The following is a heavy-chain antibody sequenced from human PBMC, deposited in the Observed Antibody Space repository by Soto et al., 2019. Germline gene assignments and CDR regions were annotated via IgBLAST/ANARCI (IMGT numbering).Heavy chain of an antibody. V-gene: IGHV1-18*01. J-gene: IGHJ5*02. CDR3: ATDLSQPLDRIFDP. CDR1: GYTFTSYG. Sequence: ASVKVSCKASGYTFTSYGISWVRQAPGQGLEWMGRISAYNGNTNYAQKLQGRVTMTTDTSTDTAYMELSSLRSEDTAVYYCATDLSQPLDRIFDPWGQGTLVTVSS. CDR2: ISAYNGNT.